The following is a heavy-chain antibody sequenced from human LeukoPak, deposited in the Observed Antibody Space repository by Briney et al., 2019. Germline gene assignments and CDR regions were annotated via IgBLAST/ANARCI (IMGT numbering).Heavy chain of an antibody. D-gene: IGHD3-9*01. V-gene: IGHV4-39*01. CDR1: GGSISSSSYY. Sequence: PSETLSLTCTVSGGSISSSSYYWGWIRQPPGKGLEWIGSIYYSGSTYYNPSLKSRVTISVDTSKNQFSLKLSSVTAADTAVYYCARGLDFYAFDIWGQGTMVTVSS. CDR2: IYYSGST. J-gene: IGHJ3*02. CDR3: ARGLDFYAFDI.